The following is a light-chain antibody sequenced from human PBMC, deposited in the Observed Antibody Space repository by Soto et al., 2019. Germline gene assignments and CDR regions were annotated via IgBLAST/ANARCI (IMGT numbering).Light chain of an antibody. V-gene: IGKV3-20*01. CDR2: GAS. Sequence: EIVLTQSPGTLSLSPGERATLSCRARQSVSSNYLAWYQQKPGQAPRLLIYGASSRATGVPDRFSGSGSGTDFTLTISKLEPEDFALYYCQQYGSSPPLTFGGGTKVEIK. J-gene: IGKJ4*01. CDR1: QSVSSNY. CDR3: QQYGSSPPLT.